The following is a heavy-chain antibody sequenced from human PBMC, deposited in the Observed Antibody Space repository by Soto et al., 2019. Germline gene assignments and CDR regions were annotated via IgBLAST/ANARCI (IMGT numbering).Heavy chain of an antibody. CDR1: VFTFGDYA. J-gene: IGHJ6*03. Sequence: GGSMRLSCTASVFTFGDYAMSWFRQAPGKGLEWVGFIRSKAYGGTTEYAASVKGRFTISRDDSKSIAYLQMNSLKTEDTAVYYCTRGGYCSSTSCFRSYYYYMDVWGKGTTVTVSS. D-gene: IGHD2-2*01. V-gene: IGHV3-49*03. CDR3: TRGGYCSSTSCFRSYYYYMDV. CDR2: IRSKAYGGTT.